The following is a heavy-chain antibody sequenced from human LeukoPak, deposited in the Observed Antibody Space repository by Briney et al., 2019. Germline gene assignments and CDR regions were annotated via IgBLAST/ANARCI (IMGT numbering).Heavy chain of an antibody. J-gene: IGHJ4*02. CDR3: AGQVGYFDY. D-gene: IGHD1-26*01. CDR2: ISTSGNT. CDR1: GGSVSSGSYE. V-gene: IGHV4-61*02. Sequence: SETLSLTCTVAGGSVSSGSYEWSWIRQPAGKELDGIGRISTSGNTNYNPSLKSRVTISRDMSKNQFSLRLSSVTAADTAVYYCAGQVGYFDYWGQGTLVTVSS.